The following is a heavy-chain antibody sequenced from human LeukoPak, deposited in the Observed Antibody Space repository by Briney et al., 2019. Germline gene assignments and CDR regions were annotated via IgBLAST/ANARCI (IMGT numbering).Heavy chain of an antibody. Sequence: GSLRLSCAASGFPFSSYSMNWVRPAPGKGLGWVSSISSSSSYIYYADSVKGRFTISRDNAKNSLYLQMNSLRAEDTAVYYCARVPNYGSGSGFDPWGQGTLVTVSS. CDR3: ARVPNYGSGSGFDP. CDR1: GFPFSSYS. D-gene: IGHD3-10*01. J-gene: IGHJ5*02. CDR2: ISSSSSYI. V-gene: IGHV3-21*04.